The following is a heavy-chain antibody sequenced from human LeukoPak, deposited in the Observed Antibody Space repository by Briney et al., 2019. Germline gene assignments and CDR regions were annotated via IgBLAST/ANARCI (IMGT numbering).Heavy chain of an antibody. CDR3: ARVAVAEYYFDY. Sequence: GASVKVSCKASGYTFTGYYMHWVRQTPGQGLEWMGWINPNSGGTNYAQKFQGRVTMTRDTSISTAYMELSRLRSDDTAVYYCARVAVAEYYFDYWGQGTLVTVSS. D-gene: IGHD6-19*01. CDR2: INPNSGGT. CDR1: GYTFTGYY. J-gene: IGHJ4*02. V-gene: IGHV1-2*02.